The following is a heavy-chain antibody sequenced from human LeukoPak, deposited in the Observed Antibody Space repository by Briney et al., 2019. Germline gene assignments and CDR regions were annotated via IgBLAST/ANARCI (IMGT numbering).Heavy chain of an antibody. CDR1: GFTFSSYG. CDR3: VRDSPRCCGVVPANIDDS. J-gene: IGHJ4*02. Sequence: PGGSLRLSCAASGFTFSSYGMHWVRQAPGKGLEWVAVISYDGSNKYYADSVKGRFTISRDNSKNTLYLQMNSLRAEDTAVYYCVRDSPRCCGVVPANIDDSWGQGTLVTVSS. CDR2: ISYDGSNK. D-gene: IGHD2-15*01. V-gene: IGHV3-30*03.